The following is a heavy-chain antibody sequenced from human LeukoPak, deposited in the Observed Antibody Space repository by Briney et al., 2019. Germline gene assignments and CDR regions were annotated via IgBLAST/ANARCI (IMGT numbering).Heavy chain of an antibody. V-gene: IGHV1-46*01. J-gene: IGHJ5*02. D-gene: IGHD6-6*01. CDR2: INPSGGST. CDR3: ARAFLGGSSSFWFDP. Sequence: ASVKVSCKASGYTFTSNYMHWVRQAPGQGLEWMGIINPSGGSTSYAQKFQGRVTMTRDTSTSTVYMELSSLRSEDTAVYYCARAFLGGSSSFWFDPWGQGTLVTVSS. CDR1: GYTFTSNY.